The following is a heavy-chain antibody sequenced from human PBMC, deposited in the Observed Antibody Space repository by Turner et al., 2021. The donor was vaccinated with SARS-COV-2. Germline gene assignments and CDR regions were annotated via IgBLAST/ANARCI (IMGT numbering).Heavy chain of an antibody. CDR2: IFSSGST. D-gene: IGHD2-2*01. J-gene: IGHJ4*02. V-gene: IGHV4-39*01. Sequence: LDWIGSIFSSGSTYYNPSLKSRVTISVDTSKNQLSLKLTSVTAEDTAVYYCARSYHTYYFDYWGQGNLGNVSS. CDR3: ARSYHTYYFDY.